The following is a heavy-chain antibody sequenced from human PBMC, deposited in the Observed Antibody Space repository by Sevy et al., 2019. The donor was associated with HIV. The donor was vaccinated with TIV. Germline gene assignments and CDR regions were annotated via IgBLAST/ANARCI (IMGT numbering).Heavy chain of an antibody. J-gene: IGHJ4*02. CDR3: ARLRSGELSLYYFDY. D-gene: IGHD3-16*02. Sequence: SETLSLTCAVSGGSISSSNWWSWVRQPPGKGLEWIGEIYHSGSTNYNPSLKSRVTISVDKSKNQFSLKLSSVTAADTAVYYCARLRSGELSLYYFDYWGQGTLVTVSS. V-gene: IGHV4-4*02. CDR1: GGSISSSNW. CDR2: IYHSGST.